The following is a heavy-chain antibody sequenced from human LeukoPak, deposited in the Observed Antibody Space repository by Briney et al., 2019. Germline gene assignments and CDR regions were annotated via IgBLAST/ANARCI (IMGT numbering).Heavy chain of an antibody. CDR1: GFDLHTYE. V-gene: IGHV3-48*03. CDR3: ARGDPHADL. CDR2: ITISGHTK. Sequence: TRGSLRLSCAASGFDLHTYEMNWVRQAPGKGLEWIADITISGHTKNYADSVKGRFTISRDSARTSLYLQMNSLRVEDTGVYFCARGDPHADLWGQGTLVTVSS. J-gene: IGHJ5*02.